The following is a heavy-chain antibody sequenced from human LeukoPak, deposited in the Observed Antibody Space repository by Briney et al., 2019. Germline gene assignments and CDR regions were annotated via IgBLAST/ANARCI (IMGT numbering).Heavy chain of an antibody. V-gene: IGHV3-23*01. D-gene: IGHD5-18*01. Sequence: GGSLRLSCAASGFTFSSYLMSWVRQAPGKGLEWVSAISGSGGSTYYADSVKGRFTISRDNSKNTLYLQMNSLRAEDTAVYYCAKDHGYSYGLAEYFQHWGQGNLVTVSS. CDR3: AKDHGYSYGLAEYFQH. CDR1: GFTFSSYL. CDR2: ISGSGGST. J-gene: IGHJ1*01.